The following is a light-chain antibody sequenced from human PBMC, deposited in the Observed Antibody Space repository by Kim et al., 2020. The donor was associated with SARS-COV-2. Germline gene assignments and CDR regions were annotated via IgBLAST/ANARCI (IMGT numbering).Light chain of an antibody. CDR2: GKN. V-gene: IGLV3-19*01. CDR3: NSRDSNDNVV. J-gene: IGLJ2*01. Sequence: ALGQAVRITCQGGSLRRYYATWYQQKPAQAPILVIYGKNNRPSGIPDRFSGSTSGNTATLTITGTQSGDEADYYCNSRDSNDNVVFGGGTKVTVL. CDR1: SLRRYY.